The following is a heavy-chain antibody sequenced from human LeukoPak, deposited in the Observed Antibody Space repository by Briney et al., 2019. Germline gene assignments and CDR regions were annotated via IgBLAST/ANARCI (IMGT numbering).Heavy chain of an antibody. CDR3: ARARTGFWSGYSYYFDY. Sequence: SETLSLTCTVPGGSISSYYWSWIRQPPGKGLEWIGYIYYSGSTNYNPSLKSRVTISVDTSKNQFSLKLSSVTAADTAVYYCARARTGFWSGYSYYFDYWGQGTLVTVSS. J-gene: IGHJ4*02. D-gene: IGHD3-3*01. CDR1: GGSISSYY. V-gene: IGHV4-59*01. CDR2: IYYSGST.